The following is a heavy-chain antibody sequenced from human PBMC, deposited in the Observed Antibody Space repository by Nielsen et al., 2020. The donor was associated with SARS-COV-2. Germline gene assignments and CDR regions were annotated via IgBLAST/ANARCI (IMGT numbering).Heavy chain of an antibody. V-gene: IGHV3-53*01. D-gene: IGHD2-8*02. CDR1: GFTFGDYA. CDR2: IDVGGDT. J-gene: IGHJ3*02. Sequence: EGSLRLSCTASGFTFGDYAVMWVRQAPGKRLEWVSVIDVGGDTDYTDSVKGRFTISRDNSRNTLYLQINSLRVDDTAVYYCARDLTGDAFDIWGQGTMVTVSS. CDR3: ARDLTGDAFDI.